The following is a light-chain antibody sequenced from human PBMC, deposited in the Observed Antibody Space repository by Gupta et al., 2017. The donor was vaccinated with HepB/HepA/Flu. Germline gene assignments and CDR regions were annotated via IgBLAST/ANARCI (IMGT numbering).Light chain of an antibody. J-gene: IGLJ3*02. V-gene: IGLV1-47*01. CDR2: RNN. CDR1: SSNIGSNY. Sequence: QSVLTQPPSASGTPGQRVTISCSGSSSNIGSNYVYWYQQLPGTAPKLLIYRNNQRPSGVPDRFSGSKPGTSASLAISGLRAEDEADYYCAAWDDSRSGPVFGGGTKLTVL. CDR3: AAWDDSRSGPV.